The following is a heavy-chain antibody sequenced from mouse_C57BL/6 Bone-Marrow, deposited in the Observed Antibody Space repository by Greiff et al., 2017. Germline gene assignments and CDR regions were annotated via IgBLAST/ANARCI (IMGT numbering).Heavy chain of an antibody. CDR2: IYPGSGST. CDR1: GYTFTSYW. J-gene: IGHJ1*03. Sequence: VQLQQPVAELVKPGASVKMSCKASGYTFTSYWITWVKQRPGQGLEWIGEIYPGSGSTNYNEKFKSKATLTVATSSSTAYMQLSSLTSEDSAVDYCARPYYSNYWYFDVWGTGTTVTVSS. CDR3: ARPYYSNYWYFDV. V-gene: IGHV1-55*01. D-gene: IGHD2-5*01.